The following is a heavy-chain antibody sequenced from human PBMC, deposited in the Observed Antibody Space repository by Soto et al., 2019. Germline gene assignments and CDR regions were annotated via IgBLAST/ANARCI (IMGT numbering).Heavy chain of an antibody. V-gene: IGHV3-23*01. CDR1: GFPFNTKS. Sequence: DVQLLESGGGLVQPGGSLRLSCTASGFPFNTKSMTWVRQAPGKGLEWVSALTATSGRPYYADSVKGRFTISRDNSKNTLYLQMNNLGAEDTAFYYCAKDLRGPEAGTWYIDLWGRGTLVAVSS. CDR2: LTATSGRP. D-gene: IGHD6-13*01. J-gene: IGHJ2*01. CDR3: AKDLRGPEAGTWYIDL.